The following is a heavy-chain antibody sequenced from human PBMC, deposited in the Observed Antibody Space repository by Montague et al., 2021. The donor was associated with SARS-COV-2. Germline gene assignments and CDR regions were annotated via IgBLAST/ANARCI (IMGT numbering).Heavy chain of an antibody. V-gene: IGHV4-4*02. CDR2: IYHSGST. J-gene: IGHJ2*01. CDR3: AREFRTYGYGGQYWYFDL. CDR1: GGSISSSHW. Sequence: SETLSLTCAVPGGSISSSHWWSWVRQPPGKGLEWIGEIYHSGSTNYNPSLKSRVTKSIDKSKNQFSLKLSSVTAADTAVYYCAREFRTYGYGGQYWYFDLWGRGTLVTVSS. D-gene: IGHD3-10*01.